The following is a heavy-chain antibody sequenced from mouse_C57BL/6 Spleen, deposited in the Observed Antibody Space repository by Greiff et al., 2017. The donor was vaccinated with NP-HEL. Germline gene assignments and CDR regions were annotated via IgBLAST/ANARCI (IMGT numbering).Heavy chain of an antibody. CDR3: AREYYGHFDY. J-gene: IGHJ2*01. CDR1: GYSITSGYY. Sequence: EVKLQESGPGLVKPSQSLSLTCSVTGYSITSGYYWNWIRQFPGNKLEWMGYISYDGSNNYNPSLKNRISITRDTSKNQFFLKLNSVTTEDTATYYCAREYYGHFDYWGQGTTLTVSS. D-gene: IGHD1-1*01. CDR2: ISYDGSN. V-gene: IGHV3-6*01.